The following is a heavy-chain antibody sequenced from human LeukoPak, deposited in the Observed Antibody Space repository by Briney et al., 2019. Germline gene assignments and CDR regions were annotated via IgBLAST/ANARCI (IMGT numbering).Heavy chain of an antibody. D-gene: IGHD3-3*01. CDR2: ISYDGNNK. CDR1: GFTFNNYA. CDR3: ARDGDESRLRFLEWPEPPLFFDY. J-gene: IGHJ4*02. V-gene: IGHV3-30-3*01. Sequence: GGSLRLSCAASGFTFNNYALHWVRQAPGKGLEWVAVISYDGNNKYYADSVKGRFTISRDNSKNTLYLHMNSLRTEDTAVYFCARDGDESRLRFLEWPEPPLFFDYWGQGTLVTVSS.